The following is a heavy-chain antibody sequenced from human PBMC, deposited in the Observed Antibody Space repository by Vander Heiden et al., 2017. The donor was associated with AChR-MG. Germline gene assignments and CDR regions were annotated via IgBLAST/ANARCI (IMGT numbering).Heavy chain of an antibody. CDR3: PSGRVGEGYNFFDY. V-gene: IGHV3-33*03. D-gene: IGHD3-3*01. J-gene: IGHJ4*02. CDR2: IWYDGSIK. Sequence: QVQVVESGGGGVQCGSSLRVSCAAFGSTFSGYGLHWVRQASREGLAGGEVIWYDGSIKIYADNVKGTFTMSRDNFKDTQNLQLYSLRSEDTAGEYYPSGRVGEGYNFFDYWGQGTLVTVSS. CDR1: GSTFSGYG.